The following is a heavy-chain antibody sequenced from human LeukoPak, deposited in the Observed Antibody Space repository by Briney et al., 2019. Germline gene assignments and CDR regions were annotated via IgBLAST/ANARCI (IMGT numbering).Heavy chain of an antibody. J-gene: IGHJ4*02. V-gene: IGHV4-34*01. D-gene: IGHD2-2*01. CDR3: ARKTAAEYFDY. CDR1: GGSFSGYY. Sequence: PSETLSLTCAVYGGSFSGYYWSWIRQPPGKGLEWIGEINHSGSTNYNPSLKSRVTISVDTSKNQFPLKLSSVTAADTAVYYCARKTAAEYFDYWGQGTLVTVSS. CDR2: INHSGST.